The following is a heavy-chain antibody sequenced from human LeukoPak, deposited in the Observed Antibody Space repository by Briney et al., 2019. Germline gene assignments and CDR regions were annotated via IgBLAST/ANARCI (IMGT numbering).Heavy chain of an antibody. CDR1: GFTFSNYW. CDR2: INRDGGNT. V-gene: IGHV3-74*01. CDR3: VRGGSSVSFDY. Sequence: GGSLRLSCAASGFTFSNYWMHWVRQTPGKGLVWVSRINRDGGNTNYADSVKGRFTVSRDNAKNTLYLQINSLRVEDTALYYCVRGGSSVSFDYWGQGTLVAVSS. D-gene: IGHD3-10*01. J-gene: IGHJ4*02.